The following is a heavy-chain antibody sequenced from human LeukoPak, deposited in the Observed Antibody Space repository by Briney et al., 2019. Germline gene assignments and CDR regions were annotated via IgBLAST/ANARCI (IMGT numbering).Heavy chain of an antibody. J-gene: IGHJ3*02. Sequence: KPSETLSLTCTVSGGSISSYHWIWIRQPPGKGLEWIGYIHYSGSTNYNPSLKSRVTTSVDTSTKQFSLKLRSVTAADTAVYYCARSVSWGLLVRDDAFDIWSQGTMVTVSS. CDR2: IHYSGST. D-gene: IGHD2-21*01. V-gene: IGHV4-59*08. CDR1: GGSISSYH. CDR3: ARSVSWGLLVRDDAFDI.